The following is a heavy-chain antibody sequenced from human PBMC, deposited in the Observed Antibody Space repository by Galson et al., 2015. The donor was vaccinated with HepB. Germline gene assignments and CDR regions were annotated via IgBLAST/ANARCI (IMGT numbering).Heavy chain of an antibody. V-gene: IGHV3-23*01. D-gene: IGHD3-16*01. CDR1: GFTFSSYA. CDR3: AKDIGAADWNFDL. CDR2: VIGGGTTT. J-gene: IGHJ2*01. Sequence: SLRLSCAASGFTFSSYAMSWVRQAPGRGLEWVSTVIGGGTTTYYADSVKGRFTISRDNSKNTLYLQMNSLRAEDTAVYYCAKDIGAADWNFDLWGRGTLVTVSS.